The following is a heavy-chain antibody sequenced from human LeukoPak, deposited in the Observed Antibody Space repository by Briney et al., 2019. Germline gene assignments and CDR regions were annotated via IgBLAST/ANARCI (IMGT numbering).Heavy chain of an antibody. CDR3: ARVYYDSSGDSAFDI. Sequence: TLSLTCTVSGGSISSGSYYWSWIRQPAGKGLEWIGRIYTSGSTNYNPSLKSRVTISVDTSKNQFSLKLSSVTAADTAVYYCARVYYDSSGDSAFDIWGQGTMVTVSS. CDR2: IYTSGST. CDR1: GGSISSGSYY. J-gene: IGHJ3*02. V-gene: IGHV4-61*02. D-gene: IGHD3-22*01.